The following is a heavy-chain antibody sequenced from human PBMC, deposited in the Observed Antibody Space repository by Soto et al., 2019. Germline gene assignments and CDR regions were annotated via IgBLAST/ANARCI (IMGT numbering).Heavy chain of an antibody. V-gene: IGHV3-66*01. J-gene: IGHJ4*02. D-gene: IGHD6-13*01. CDR2: MYSGGST. CDR1: GFTVSSNY. Sequence: GGSLRLSCAASGFTVSSNYMNWVRQAPGKGLEWVSVMYSGGSTYYADSVKGRFTISRDNSKNTVYLQMNSLRVEDTAVYYCVRDPTRYSSNWYPYWGQGT. CDR3: VRDPTRYSSNWYPY.